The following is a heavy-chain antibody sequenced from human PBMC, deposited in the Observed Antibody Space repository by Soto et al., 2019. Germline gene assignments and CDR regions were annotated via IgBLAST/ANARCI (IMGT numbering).Heavy chain of an antibody. CDR3: AKDRRQLSALDI. Sequence: GGNLRLSCAASGFSFSSYCMHWVRQAPGRGLEWVTVISNDGNRKYYGESGKGRFSVSRDKDKDTLYMQMNGLRPEDTGVYYCAKDRRQLSALDIWVQRTTVTGS. J-gene: IGHJ3*02. CDR1: GFSFSSYC. CDR2: ISNDGNRK. V-gene: IGHV3-30*18. D-gene: IGHD6-6*01.